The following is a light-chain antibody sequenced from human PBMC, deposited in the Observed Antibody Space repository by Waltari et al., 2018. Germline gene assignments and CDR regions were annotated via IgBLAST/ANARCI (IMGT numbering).Light chain of an antibody. J-gene: IGLJ3*02. CDR1: SRHVVGYHS. V-gene: IGLV2-14*01. Sequence: QSALTQPPSVSGSHGQSITLPCTRPSRHVVGYHSVPWYQQLPGKSPKLMIFDVSKRPSGLSNRFSGSKSGNTASLTISGLQAVDEADYYCSSYTSSSTWVFGGGTKLTVL. CDR2: DVS. CDR3: SSYTSSSTWV.